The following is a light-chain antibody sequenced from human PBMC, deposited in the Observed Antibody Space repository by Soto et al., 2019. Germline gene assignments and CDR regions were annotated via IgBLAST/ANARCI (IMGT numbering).Light chain of an antibody. J-gene: IGKJ4*01. CDR3: QQRSNWLT. V-gene: IGKV3D-20*02. CDR2: GAS. CDR1: QSVSSNS. Sequence: EIPLTQSPGTLSLSPGARATLSCRASQSVSSNSLAWYQQKPGQAPRLLVYGASIRATGIPARFSGSGSGTDFTLTISSLEPEDFAVYYCQQRSNWLTFGGGTKVDIK.